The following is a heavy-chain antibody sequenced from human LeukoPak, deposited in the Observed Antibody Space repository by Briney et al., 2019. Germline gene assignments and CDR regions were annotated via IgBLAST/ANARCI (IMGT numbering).Heavy chain of an antibody. J-gene: IGHJ4*02. Sequence: GGSLRLSCAASGFTFSSYAMSWVRQAPGKGLEWVANIKQDGSEKYYVDSVKGRFTISRDNAKKSLYLQMNSLTEEDTAVYFCARDHDYNNNFDYWGQGTLVTVSS. D-gene: IGHD4-11*01. V-gene: IGHV3-7*01. CDR3: ARDHDYNNNFDY. CDR1: GFTFSSYA. CDR2: IKQDGSEK.